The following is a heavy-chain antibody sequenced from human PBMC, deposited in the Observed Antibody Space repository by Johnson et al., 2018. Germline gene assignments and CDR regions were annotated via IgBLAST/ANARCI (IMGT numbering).Heavy chain of an antibody. D-gene: IGHD1/OR15-1a*01. CDR1: GFTFSGSA. CDR2: IRSKANSYAT. CDR3: TGLEHLAASAPAEYFQH. V-gene: IGHV3-73*02. J-gene: IGHJ1*01. Sequence: VQLQESGGGLVQPGGSLKLSCAASGFTFSGSAMHWVRQASGKGLEWVGRIRSKANSYATAYAASVKGRFTISRDDSKNTAYLQMNSLKTEDTAVYYCTGLEHLAASAPAEYFQHWGQGTLVTVSS.